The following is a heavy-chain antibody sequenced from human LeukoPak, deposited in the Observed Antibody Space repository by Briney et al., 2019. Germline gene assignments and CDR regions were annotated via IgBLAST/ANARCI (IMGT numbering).Heavy chain of an antibody. CDR1: GGTFSSYA. CDR2: IIPIFGTA. Sequence: GSSVKVSCKASGGTFSSYAISWVRQAPGQGLEWMGGIIPIFGTANYAQKFQGRVTITADKSTSTAHMELSSLRSEDTAVYYCARDGHCSGGSCYSVAFDYWGQGTLVTVS. CDR3: ARDGHCSGGSCYSVAFDY. J-gene: IGHJ4*02. D-gene: IGHD2-15*01. V-gene: IGHV1-69*06.